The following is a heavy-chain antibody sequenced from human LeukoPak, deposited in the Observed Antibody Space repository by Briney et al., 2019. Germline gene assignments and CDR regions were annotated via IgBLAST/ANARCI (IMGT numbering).Heavy chain of an antibody. J-gene: IGHJ4*02. D-gene: IGHD3-10*01. CDR3: ARGTPVVRGVINYFDY. V-gene: IGHV3-66*01. CDR1: GFTVSSNY. CDR2: IYSGGST. Sequence: GGSLRLSCAASGFTVSSNYMSWVRQAPGKGLEWVSVIYSGGSTYYADSVKGRFTISRDNSKNTLYLQMNSLRAEDTAVYYCARGTPVVRGVINYFDYWGQGTLVTVSS.